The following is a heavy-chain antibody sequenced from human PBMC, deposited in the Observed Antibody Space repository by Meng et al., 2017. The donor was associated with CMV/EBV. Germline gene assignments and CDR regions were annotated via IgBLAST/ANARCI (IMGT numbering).Heavy chain of an antibody. D-gene: IGHD3-10*01. CDR3: ARDPLFGGGGRFDL. CDR1: GYTFTSYG. CDR2: ISAYNGNT. V-gene: IGHV1-18*01. J-gene: IGHJ2*01. Sequence: GPLAPLVREVKKPGASVKVSCEASGYTFTSYGISWVREAPGQELEWMGWISAYNGNTNYAQKLQGRVTMTTDTSTSTAYMELRSLRSDDTAVYYCARDPLFGGGGRFDLWGRGTLVTVSS.